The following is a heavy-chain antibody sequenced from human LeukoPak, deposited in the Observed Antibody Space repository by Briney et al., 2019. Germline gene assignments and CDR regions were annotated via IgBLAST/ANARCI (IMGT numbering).Heavy chain of an antibody. CDR1: GGSISSYY. V-gene: IGHV4-59*01. CDR3: ARDSGYCSGGSCPDNWFDP. D-gene: IGHD2-15*01. CDR2: IYYSGST. Sequence: SETLSLTCTVPGGSISSYYWSWIRQPPGKGLEWIGYIYYSGSTNYNPSLKSRVTISVDTSKNQFSLKLSSVTAADTAVYYCARDSGYCSGGSCPDNWFDPWGQGTLVTVSS. J-gene: IGHJ5*02.